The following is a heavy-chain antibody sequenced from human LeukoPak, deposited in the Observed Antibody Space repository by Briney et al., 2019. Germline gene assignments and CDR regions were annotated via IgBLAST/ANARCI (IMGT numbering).Heavy chain of an antibody. D-gene: IGHD3-22*01. Sequence: GASVKVSCKASGGTFSSYAISWVRQAPGQGLEWMGRIIPILGIANYAQKFQGRVTITADKSTSTAYMELSSLRSEDTAVYYCARSLERFDYYDSSGYLQDAFDIWGQGTMVTVSS. J-gene: IGHJ3*02. V-gene: IGHV1-69*04. CDR3: ARSLERFDYYDSSGYLQDAFDI. CDR2: IIPILGIA. CDR1: GGTFSSYA.